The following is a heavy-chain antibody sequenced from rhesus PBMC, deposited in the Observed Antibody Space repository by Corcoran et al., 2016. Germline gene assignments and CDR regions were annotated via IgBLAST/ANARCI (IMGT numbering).Heavy chain of an antibody. CDR1: GGSISDDYY. Sequence: QVQLQESGPGLVKPSETLSLTCAVSGGSISDDYYWSWLRQPPGKGREWIGYISGSGGGTNFNPSLKKRVTISIGTSKNQFSLKLSSVTAADTAVYYCARVCSSTYCSYWYFDLWGPGTPITNSS. V-gene: IGHV4-106*01. CDR2: ISGSGGGT. D-gene: IGHD2-15*01. J-gene: IGHJ2*01. CDR3: ARVCSSTYCSYWYFDL.